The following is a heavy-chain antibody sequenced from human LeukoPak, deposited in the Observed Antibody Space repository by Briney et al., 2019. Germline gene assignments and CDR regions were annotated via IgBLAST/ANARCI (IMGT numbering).Heavy chain of an antibody. CDR2: INPNSGGT. CDR3: ARVLGQLGVERYLDY. Sequence: ASVKVSCKASGYTFTGYYMHWVRQAPGQGLEWMGWINPNSGGTNYAQKFQGRVTMTRDTSISTAYMELSRLRSDDTAVYYCARVLGQLGVERYLDYWGQGTLVTVSS. V-gene: IGHV1-2*02. D-gene: IGHD6-6*01. CDR1: GYTFTGYY. J-gene: IGHJ4*02.